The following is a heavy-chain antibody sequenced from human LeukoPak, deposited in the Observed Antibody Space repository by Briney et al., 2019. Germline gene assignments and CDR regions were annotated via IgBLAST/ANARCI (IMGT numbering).Heavy chain of an antibody. CDR1: RFTFSSYS. CDR2: ISTTSSTI. D-gene: IGHD3-10*01. V-gene: IGHV3-48*01. CDR3: AREGYYYGSGSPYCFDR. Sequence: GGSLRLSCAASRFTFSSYSMNWVRQAPGKGLEWVSYISTTSSTIYYADSVKGRFTNSRDNAKNSLYLQMNSLRAEDTAVYYCAREGYYYGSGSPYCFDRWGQGTLVTVSS. J-gene: IGHJ4*02.